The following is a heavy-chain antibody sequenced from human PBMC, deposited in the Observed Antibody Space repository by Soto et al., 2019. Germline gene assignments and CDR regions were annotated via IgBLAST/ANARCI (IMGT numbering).Heavy chain of an antibody. CDR1: GFTFTSSA. CDR3: AHILLGYCSGGSCYGYFDY. D-gene: IGHD2-15*01. J-gene: IGHJ4*02. Sequence: ASVKVSCKASGFTFTSSAVQWVRQARGQRLEWIGWIVVGSGNTNYAQKFQERVTITRDMSTSTAYMELSSLRSEDTATYYCAHILLGYCSGGSCYGYFDYWGQGTLVTVSS. CDR2: IVVGSGNT. V-gene: IGHV1-58*01.